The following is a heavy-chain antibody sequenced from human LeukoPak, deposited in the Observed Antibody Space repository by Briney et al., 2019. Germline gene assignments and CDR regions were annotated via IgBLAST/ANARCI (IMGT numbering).Heavy chain of an antibody. CDR2: IHYSGDT. CDR3: ARGSGCHGS. CDR1: GGSISTYY. V-gene: IGHV4-59*08. Sequence: SETLSLTCTVSGGSISTYYWSWIRQPPGKGLEWIGYIHYSGDTNHNPSLKSRVTISLDTSRNQFSLKLSSVTAADTAVYYCARGSGCHGSWGQGTLVTVSS. J-gene: IGHJ5*02. D-gene: IGHD6-19*01.